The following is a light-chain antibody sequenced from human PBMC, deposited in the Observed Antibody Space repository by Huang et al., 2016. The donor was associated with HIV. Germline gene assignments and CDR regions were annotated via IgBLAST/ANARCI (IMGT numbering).Light chain of an antibody. CDR2: DAS. CDR3: QQYGSSPRT. CDR1: QSVSRSY. Sequence: EIVLTQSPATLSLSPGERATLSCGASQSVSRSYLAWYQQKPGLAPRLLISDASSRATGIPDRFSGSGSGTDFTLTISRLEPEDFAVYYCQQYGSSPRTFGQGTKLEIK. V-gene: IGKV3D-20*01. J-gene: IGKJ2*01.